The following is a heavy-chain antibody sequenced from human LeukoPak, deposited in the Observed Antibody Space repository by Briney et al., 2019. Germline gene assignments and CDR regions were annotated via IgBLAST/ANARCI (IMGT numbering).Heavy chain of an antibody. Sequence: GESLKISCKGSGYSFTDYWISWVRQTPGKGVEWMGRIDPSDSYTSYKKAFQGHVAISVDKSISTVYLQWSSLKASDTAMYFCARMTNNFDSGTYQSDAFDIWGQGTMVTVSP. V-gene: IGHV5-10-1*01. CDR2: IDPSDSYT. CDR1: GYSFTDYW. J-gene: IGHJ3*02. D-gene: IGHD3-10*01. CDR3: ARMTNNFDSGTYQSDAFDI.